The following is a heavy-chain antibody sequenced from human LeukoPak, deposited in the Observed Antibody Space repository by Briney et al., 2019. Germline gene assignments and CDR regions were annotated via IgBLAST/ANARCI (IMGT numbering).Heavy chain of an antibody. D-gene: IGHD3-3*01. V-gene: IGHV3-15*01. CDR2: IKSKTDGGTT. CDR3: TTGLRFLEWTSYFDL. J-gene: IGHJ2*01. CDR1: GFTFSNAW. Sequence: GRSLRLSCAASGFTFSNAWMSWVRQAPGKGLEWVGRIKSKTDGGTTDYAAPVKGRFTISRDDSKNTLYLQMNSLKTEDTAVYYCTTGLRFLEWTSYFDLWGRGTLVTVSS.